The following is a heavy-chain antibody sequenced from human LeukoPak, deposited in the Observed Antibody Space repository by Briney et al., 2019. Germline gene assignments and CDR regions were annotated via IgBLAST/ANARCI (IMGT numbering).Heavy chain of an antibody. CDR1: GFTFSDYY. Sequence: SGGSLRLSCAASGFTFSDYYMSWIRQAPGKELEWVSYISSSGSTIYYADSVKGRFTISRDNAKNSLYLQMNSLRAEDTAVYYCARDMYRYEQLVPIDYWGQGTLVTVSS. CDR2: ISSSGSTI. J-gene: IGHJ4*02. V-gene: IGHV3-11*01. D-gene: IGHD6-6*01. CDR3: ARDMYRYEQLVPIDY.